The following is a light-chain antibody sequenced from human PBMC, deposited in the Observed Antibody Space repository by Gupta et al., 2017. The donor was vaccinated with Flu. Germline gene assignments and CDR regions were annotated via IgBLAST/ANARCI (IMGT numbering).Light chain of an antibody. CDR3: DCRDTSGQHWV. Sequence: GANLRSCYASWCQQKPGQAPLVVMYGQNNRPSGISDRISGSTSGNTASLAIIGARADEEADYYCDCRDTSGQHWVFGGGTKVTV. CDR2: GQN. J-gene: IGLJ3*02. CDR1: NLRSCY. V-gene: IGLV3-19*01.